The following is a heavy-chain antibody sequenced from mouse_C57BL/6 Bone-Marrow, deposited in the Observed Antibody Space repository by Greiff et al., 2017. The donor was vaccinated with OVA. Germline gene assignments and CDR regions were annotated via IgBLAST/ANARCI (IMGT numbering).Heavy chain of an antibody. CDR1: GYTFTSYW. J-gene: IGHJ1*03. V-gene: IGHV1-64*01. Sequence: QVQLQQPGAELVKPGASVKLSCKASGYTFTSYWMHWVKQRPGQGLEWIGMIHPNSGSTNYNEKFKSKATLTVDKSSSTAYMQLSSLTSDDSAVYYCARSKPYYGSIYWYFDVWGTGTTVTVSS. CDR3: ARSKPYYGSIYWYFDV. D-gene: IGHD1-1*01. CDR2: IHPNSGST.